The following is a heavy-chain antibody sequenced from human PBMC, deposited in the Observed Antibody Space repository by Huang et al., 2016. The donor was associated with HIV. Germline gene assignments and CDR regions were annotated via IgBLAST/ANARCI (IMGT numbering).Heavy chain of an antibody. Sequence: QVQLQQWGAGLLKPSETLSLTCAVYGGSFSGYYWSWIRQSPGKGLEWIGESNHSGSTNYNPSLKRRLTISVDTSKNQFALKLSSVTAAETAVYYCARERMMSWLDDHDAFDIWGQGTMVTVSS. CDR3: ARERMMSWLDDHDAFDI. CDR1: GGSFSGYY. D-gene: IGHD1-1*01. CDR2: SNHSGST. J-gene: IGHJ3*02. V-gene: IGHV4-34*01.